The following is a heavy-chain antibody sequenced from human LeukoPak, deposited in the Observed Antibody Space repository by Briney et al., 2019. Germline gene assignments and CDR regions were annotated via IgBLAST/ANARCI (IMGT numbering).Heavy chain of an antibody. CDR3: AKGYWYFDL. CDR2: IYPSDSDT. CDR1: GYSFTDYW. Sequence: PGESLKISCKGSGYSFTDYWIGWVRQMPGKGLEWMGIIYPSDSDTKYSPSFQGQVTISVDKSTSTAYLQWSSLKTSDSAMYYCAKGYWYFDLWGRGTLLTVSS. V-gene: IGHV5-51*03. J-gene: IGHJ2*01.